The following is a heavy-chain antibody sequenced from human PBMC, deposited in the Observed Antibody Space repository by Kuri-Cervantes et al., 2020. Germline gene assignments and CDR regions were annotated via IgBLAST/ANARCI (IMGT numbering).Heavy chain of an antibody. V-gene: IGHV3-73*01. Sequence: GESLKISCAASGFTFSGPAMHWVRQASGKGLEWVGRIRSKANSYATAYAASVKGRFTISRDDSKNTAYLQMNSLKTEDTAVYYCTRRGGLGYCTNGVCPPFDYWGQGTLVTVSS. J-gene: IGHJ4*02. CDR2: IRSKANSYAT. CDR3: TRRGGLGYCTNGVCPPFDY. D-gene: IGHD2-8*01. CDR1: GFTFSGPA.